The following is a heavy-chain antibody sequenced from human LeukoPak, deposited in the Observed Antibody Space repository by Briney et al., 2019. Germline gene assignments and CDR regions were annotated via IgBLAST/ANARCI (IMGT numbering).Heavy chain of an antibody. Sequence: SETLSLTCTVSGGSVSSGSYYWSWIRQPPGKGLEWIGYIYYSGSTNYNPSLKSRVTISVDTSKNQFSLKLSSVTAADTAVYYCARDPGRWHQLGYFDYWGQGTLVTVSS. V-gene: IGHV4-61*01. D-gene: IGHD5-24*01. CDR2: IYYSGST. CDR3: ARDPGRWHQLGYFDY. CDR1: GGSVSSGSYY. J-gene: IGHJ4*02.